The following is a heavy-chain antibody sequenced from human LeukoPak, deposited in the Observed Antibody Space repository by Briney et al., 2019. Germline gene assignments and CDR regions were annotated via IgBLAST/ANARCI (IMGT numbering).Heavy chain of an antibody. CDR1: GGSISSYY. Sequence: SETLSLTCTVSGGSISSYYWSWIRQPPGKGLEWIGYIYYSGSTNYNPSLKSRVTISVDTSKNQFSLSLSSVTAADTAVYYCAREGRGAVAGMDYGGRGTLVSVSS. D-gene: IGHD6-13*01. J-gene: IGHJ4*02. CDR2: IYYSGST. V-gene: IGHV4-59*12. CDR3: AREGRGAVAGMDY.